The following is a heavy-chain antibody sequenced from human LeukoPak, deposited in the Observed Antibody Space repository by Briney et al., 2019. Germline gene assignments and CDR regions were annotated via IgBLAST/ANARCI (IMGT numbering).Heavy chain of an antibody. CDR1: GYTFTGYY. CDR2: INPNSGGT. V-gene: IGHV1-2*02. CDR3: ARERSGGSWVDWDY. Sequence: ASVKVSCKASGYTFTGYYMHWVRQAPGQGLEWMGWINPNSGGTNYAQKFQGRVTMTRDQSISTAYMELSRLRSDDTAVYYCARERSGGSWVDWDYWGQGTLVTDSS. J-gene: IGHJ4*02. D-gene: IGHD2-15*01.